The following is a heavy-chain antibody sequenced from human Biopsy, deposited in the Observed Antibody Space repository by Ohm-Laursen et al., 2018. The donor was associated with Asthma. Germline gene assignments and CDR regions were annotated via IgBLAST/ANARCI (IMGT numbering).Heavy chain of an antibody. CDR1: GFSFSNFA. Sequence: RSLRLSCAAFGFSFSNFAIHWVRQAPGKGLEWVGVISKDASTQDYADSVKGRFAISRDNSKNTLYLQMNSLRAEDTAVYYCARSIYDFWSGYYGMDVWGQGTTVTVSS. D-gene: IGHD3-3*01. J-gene: IGHJ6*02. CDR3: ARSIYDFWSGYYGMDV. CDR2: ISKDASTQ. V-gene: IGHV3-30*07.